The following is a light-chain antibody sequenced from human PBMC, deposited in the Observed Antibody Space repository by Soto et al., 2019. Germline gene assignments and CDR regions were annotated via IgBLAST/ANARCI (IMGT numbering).Light chain of an antibody. CDR3: SSYTDINSSWV. CDR2: EVS. Sequence: QSALTRPASMSGSPGQSITISCTGTSSDVGAYNYVSWYQQHPGKAPKLMIYEVSNRPSGVSNRFSGSKSGNTASLTISGLQAEDEADYYCSSYTDINSSWVFGGGTKLTVL. CDR1: SSDVGAYNY. J-gene: IGLJ3*02. V-gene: IGLV2-14*01.